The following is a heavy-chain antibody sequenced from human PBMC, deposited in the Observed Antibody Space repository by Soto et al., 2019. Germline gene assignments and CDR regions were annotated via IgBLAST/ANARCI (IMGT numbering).Heavy chain of an antibody. CDR1: GDSVSRDGFS. CDR2: IYHSGAT. J-gene: IGHJ4*01. Sequence: QVQLQESGSGLVRPSQTLVLTCTVSGDSVSRDGFSWSWLRQPPGKGLEWIGYIYHSGATYYNPSVKRPVTTSVDKSKNQFSLRLASGTAADTAGYYCARGMSYYFDYWGHGTLVTVSS. CDR3: ARGMSYYFDY. V-gene: IGHV4-30-2*01.